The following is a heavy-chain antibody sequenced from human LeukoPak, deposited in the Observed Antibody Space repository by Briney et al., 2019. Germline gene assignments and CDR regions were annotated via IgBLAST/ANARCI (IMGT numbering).Heavy chain of an antibody. V-gene: IGHV4-31*03. Sequence: PSETLSLTCTVSGGSISSGGYYWSWLRQHPXXXXXXXGYIYYTGSTYYNPSLKSRVTISVDTSKNQFSLKLSSVTAADTAVYYCAREGYCSSTSCYIPWGQGTLVTVSS. D-gene: IGHD2-2*02. CDR3: AREGYCSSTSCYIP. CDR2: IYYTGST. J-gene: IGHJ5*02. CDR1: GGSISSGGYY.